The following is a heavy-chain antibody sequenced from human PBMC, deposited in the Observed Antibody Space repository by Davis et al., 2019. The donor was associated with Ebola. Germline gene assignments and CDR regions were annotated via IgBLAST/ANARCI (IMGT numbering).Heavy chain of an antibody. J-gene: IGHJ3*02. V-gene: IGHV1-46*01. CDR2: INPSGGST. CDR1: GYTFTSYY. CDR3: ARGPVEWELDDAFDI. D-gene: IGHD1-26*01. Sequence: ASVKVSCKASGYTFTSYYMHWVRQAPGQGLEWMGIINPSGGSTSYAQKFQGRVTITADESTSTAYMELSSLRSEDTAVYYCARGPVEWELDDAFDIWGQGTMVTVSS.